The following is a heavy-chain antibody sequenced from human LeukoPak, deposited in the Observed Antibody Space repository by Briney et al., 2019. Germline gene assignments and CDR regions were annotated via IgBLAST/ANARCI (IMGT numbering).Heavy chain of an antibody. CDR2: IYYSGST. CDR1: GGSISSSSYY. D-gene: IGHD3-10*01. V-gene: IGHV4-39*01. CDR3: ARALGGPIVFDY. Sequence: SETLSLTCTVSGGSISSSSYYWGWIRQPPGKGLEWIGSIYYSGSTYYNPSLKSRVTISVDTSKNQFSLQLNSVTPEDTAVYYCARALGGPIVFDYWGQGTLVTVSS. J-gene: IGHJ4*02.